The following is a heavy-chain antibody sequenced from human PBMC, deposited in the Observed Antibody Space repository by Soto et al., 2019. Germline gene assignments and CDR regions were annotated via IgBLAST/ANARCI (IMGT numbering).Heavy chain of an antibody. V-gene: IGHV4-39*01. CDR3: ARHEAARLFSY. Sequence: ETLSLTCTVSGGSISISSYYWGWIRQPPGKGLEWIGSIDHSGSTYYNPSLKSRVTTSVDTSKNQFSLKLSSVTAADTAVYYCARHEAARLFSYWGQGTLVTVSS. CDR2: IDHSGST. D-gene: IGHD6-6*01. J-gene: IGHJ4*02. CDR1: GGSISISSYY.